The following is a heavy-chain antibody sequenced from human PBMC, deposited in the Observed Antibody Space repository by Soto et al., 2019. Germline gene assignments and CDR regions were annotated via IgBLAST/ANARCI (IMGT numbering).Heavy chain of an antibody. Sequence: QLQLQESGPGLVMPWEILSLTGTISGGSMTTYYWSWIRQPPAKVLELIGYIYYSGSTNYSPSLETRVTIAVSTPKYGSSFRQNSVPAAYTAVAYCEGGDGSANAWGQGTLVTVSA. J-gene: IGHJ5*02. CDR3: EGGDGSANA. CDR2: IYYSGST. CDR1: GGSMTTYY. V-gene: IGHV4-59*01. D-gene: IGHD1-26*01.